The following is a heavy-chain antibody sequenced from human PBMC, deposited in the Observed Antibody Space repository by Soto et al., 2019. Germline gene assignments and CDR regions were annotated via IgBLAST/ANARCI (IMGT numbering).Heavy chain of an antibody. CDR1: GFTFSTYS. D-gene: IGHD4-4*01. CDR2: ISGSGNYT. V-gene: IGHV3-21*01. CDR3: AREGINNYNEYYFDS. J-gene: IGHJ4*02. Sequence: EMHLVESGGGLVEPGGSLRLSCAASGFTFSTYSMNWVRQAPGKGLEWVSSISGSGNYTHYADFLRGRFTISRDNAKTSLYLQMNSLRADDTAVYYCAREGINNYNEYYFDSWGQGTVVTVSS.